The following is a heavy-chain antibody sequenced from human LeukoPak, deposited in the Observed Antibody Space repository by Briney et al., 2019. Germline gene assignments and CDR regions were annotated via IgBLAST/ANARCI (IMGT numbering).Heavy chain of an antibody. D-gene: IGHD3-3*01. J-gene: IGHJ4*02. CDR2: IKQDGSEK. CDR3: ARDVEYYDFWSGYYFFDY. CDR1: GFIVSSTH. V-gene: IGHV3-7*01. Sequence: PGGSLRLSCAASGFIVSSTHMSWVRQAPWKGLEWVASIKQDGSEKYYVDSVKGRFTISRDNAKNSLYLQMNSLRAEDTAVYYCARDVEYYDFWSGYYFFDYWGQGTLVTVSS.